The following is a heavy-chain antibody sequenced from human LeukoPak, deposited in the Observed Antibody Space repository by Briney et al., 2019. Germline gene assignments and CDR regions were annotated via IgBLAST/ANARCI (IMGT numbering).Heavy chain of an antibody. J-gene: IGHJ4*02. CDR2: INPNSGGT. CDR1: GYTFTGYY. V-gene: IGHV1-2*02. Sequence: ASVKVSCKASGYTFTGYYMHWVRQAPGQGLEWMGWINPNSGGTYYAQKFQGRVSMTRDTSISTAYMELSRLRSDDTAVYYCARTYGGYSGPFDYWGQGTLVTVSS. D-gene: IGHD5-12*01. CDR3: ARTYGGYSGPFDY.